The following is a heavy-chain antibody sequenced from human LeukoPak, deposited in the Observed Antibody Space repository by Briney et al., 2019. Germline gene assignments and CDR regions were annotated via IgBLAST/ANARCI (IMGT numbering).Heavy chain of an antibody. CDR1: GGSISSYY. J-gene: IGHJ5*02. V-gene: IGHV4-59*01. Sequence: KPSETLSLTCTVPGGSISSYYWSWIRQPPGKGLEWIGYIYYSGSTNYNPSLKSRVTISVDTSKNQFSLKLSSVTAADTAVYYCARGSRGYYGSGSYSFWFDPWGQGTLVTVSS. CDR2: IYYSGST. CDR3: ARGSRGYYGSGSYSFWFDP. D-gene: IGHD3-10*01.